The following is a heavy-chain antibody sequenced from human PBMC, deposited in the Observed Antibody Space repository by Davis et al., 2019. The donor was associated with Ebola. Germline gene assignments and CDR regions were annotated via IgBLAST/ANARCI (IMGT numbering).Heavy chain of an antibody. CDR2: IYYSGST. CDR3: ARIPGRDRIVGNNKGYYYYYGMDV. Sequence: PSETLSLTCTVSGGSISSYYWSWIRQPPGKGLEWIGYIYYSGSTNYNPSLKSRVTISVDTSKNQFSLKLSSVTAADTAVYYCARIPGRDRIVGNNKGYYYYYGMDVWGQGTTVTVSS. D-gene: IGHD1-26*01. CDR1: GGSISSYY. V-gene: IGHV4-59*12. J-gene: IGHJ6*02.